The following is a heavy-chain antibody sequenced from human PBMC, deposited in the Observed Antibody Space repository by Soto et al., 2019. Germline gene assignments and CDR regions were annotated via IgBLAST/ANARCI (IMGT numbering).Heavy chain of an antibody. Sequence: GSLRLSCAASGFTFSSYAMSWVRQAPGKGLEWVSAISGSGGSTYCADSVKGRFTISRDNSKNTLYLQMNSLRAEDTAVYYCAKGHYYDSSGYYYDDAFDIWGQGTMVTVSS. V-gene: IGHV3-23*01. D-gene: IGHD3-22*01. J-gene: IGHJ3*02. CDR1: GFTFSSYA. CDR2: ISGSGGST. CDR3: AKGHYYDSSGYYYDDAFDI.